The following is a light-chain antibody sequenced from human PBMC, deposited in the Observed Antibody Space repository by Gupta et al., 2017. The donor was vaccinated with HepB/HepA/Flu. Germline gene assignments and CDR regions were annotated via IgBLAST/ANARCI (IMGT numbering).Light chain of an antibody. CDR3: CSYAGSYTYV. J-gene: IGLJ1*01. CDR1: SSGVGGYKS. CDR2: DVS. V-gene: IGLV2-11*01. Sequence: QSALTQPRSVSGAPGQSVSISCTGASSGVGGYKSVSWIQHHPGKAPKLIIFDVSERPAGVPDRFSGSKSGNTASLTISGLQAEDEADYYCCSYAGSYTYVFGTGTKGTVL.